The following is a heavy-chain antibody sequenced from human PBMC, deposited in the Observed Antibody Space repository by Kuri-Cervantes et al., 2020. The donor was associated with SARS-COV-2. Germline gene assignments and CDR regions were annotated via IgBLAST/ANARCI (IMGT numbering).Heavy chain of an antibody. Sequence: GESLKISCAVSGFPFSDYAMSWVRQAPGKGLEWVSGIGGSGGNTYYADPVKGRFTISRDNSKNTLYLQMTSLSAGDTAIYYCAKAGGIEIPAATNWFDPWGQGTLVTVSS. CDR3: AKAGGIEIPAATNWFDP. CDR2: IGGSGGNT. CDR1: GFPFSDYA. D-gene: IGHD2-2*01. J-gene: IGHJ5*02. V-gene: IGHV3-23*01.